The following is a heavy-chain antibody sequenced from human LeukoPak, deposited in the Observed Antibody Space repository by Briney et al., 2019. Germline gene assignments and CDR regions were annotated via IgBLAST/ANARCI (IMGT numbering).Heavy chain of an antibody. V-gene: IGHV3-23*01. CDR1: GFTFSSYA. D-gene: IGHD3-3*02. CDR2: ISAGGGST. Sequence: GGSLRLSCAASGFTFSSYAMSWVRQAPGKGLEWVSTISAGGGSTYYADSVKGRFTISRDNSKNTLYLQMNSLRAEDSAVYYCARDFFHSDISRPFDYWGQGTLVTVSS. J-gene: IGHJ4*02. CDR3: ARDFFHSDISRPFDY.